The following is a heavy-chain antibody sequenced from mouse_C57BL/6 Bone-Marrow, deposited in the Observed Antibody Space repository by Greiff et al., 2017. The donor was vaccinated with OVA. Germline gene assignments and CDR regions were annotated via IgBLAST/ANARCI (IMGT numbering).Heavy chain of an antibody. CDR3: ARYDYDREYYFDY. CDR1: GYTFTSYG. Sequence: QVQLKESGAELARPGASVKLSCKASGYTFTSYGISWVKQRTGQGLEWIGEIYPRSGNTYYNEKFKGKATLTADKSSSTAYMELRSLTSEDSAVYFCARYDYDREYYFDYWGQGTTLTVSS. J-gene: IGHJ2*01. D-gene: IGHD2-4*01. V-gene: IGHV1-81*01. CDR2: IYPRSGNT.